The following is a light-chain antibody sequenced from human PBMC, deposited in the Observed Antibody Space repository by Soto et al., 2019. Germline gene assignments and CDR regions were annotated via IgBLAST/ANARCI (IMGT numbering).Light chain of an antibody. CDR1: QSVLHSSNNKNY. CDR3: QQYYDTPWT. J-gene: IGKJ1*01. CDR2: WAS. Sequence: DIVMTQSPESLAVSLGERATINCKSSQSVLHSSNNKNYLTWFQQKPGQPPKLLIYWASTRESGVPDRFSGSGSGTDFTLTISSLQAEDVPVYYCQQYYDTPWTFGQGTKVEIK. V-gene: IGKV4-1*01.